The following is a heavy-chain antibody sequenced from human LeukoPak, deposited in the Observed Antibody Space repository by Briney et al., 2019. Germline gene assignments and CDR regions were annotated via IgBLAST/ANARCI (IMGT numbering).Heavy chain of an antibody. CDR1: GFTFDDYA. CDR3: AKEGLYGDYVVAFDI. CDR2: ISWNSGSI. D-gene: IGHD4-17*01. Sequence: GGSLRLSCAASGFTFDDYAMHWVRQAPGKGLEWVSGISWNSGSIGYADSVKGRFTISRDSAKNSLYLQMNSLRAEDTALYYCAKEGLYGDYVVAFDIRGQGTMVTVSS. V-gene: IGHV3-9*01. J-gene: IGHJ3*02.